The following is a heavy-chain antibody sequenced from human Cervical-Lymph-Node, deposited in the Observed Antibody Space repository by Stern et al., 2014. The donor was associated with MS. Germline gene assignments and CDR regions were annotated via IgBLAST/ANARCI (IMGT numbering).Heavy chain of an antibody. CDR3: ARGRELLSLDY. J-gene: IGHJ4*02. Sequence: MQLVESGAEVKKPGASVKVSCKASGYTFTSYDIKWGRQGTGQGLEWMGWMNPYSGNAVYAQKFQGRVTMTRDTSTSTAYLELTSLRSEDTAVFYCARGRELLSLDYWGQGTLVTVSS. CDR1: GYTFTSYD. CDR2: MNPYSGNA. D-gene: IGHD1-26*01. V-gene: IGHV1-8*01.